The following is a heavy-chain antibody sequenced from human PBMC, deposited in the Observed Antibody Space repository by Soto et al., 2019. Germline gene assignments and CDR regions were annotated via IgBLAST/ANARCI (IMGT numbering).Heavy chain of an antibody. J-gene: IGHJ4*02. V-gene: IGHV2-5*02. CDR2: IYWDDDK. Sequence: QITLKESGPTLVKPTPTLTLPCTFSGFSLSTSGEAVGWIRQPPGKALEWLALIYWDDDKLYSPTLKSRLTVTQDASKNQVVLTLTNMDPVYTAAYFCAHHYIGSFDYWGRGTLVTVSS. CDR1: GFSLSTSGEA. CDR3: AHHYIGSFDY. D-gene: IGHD4-4*01.